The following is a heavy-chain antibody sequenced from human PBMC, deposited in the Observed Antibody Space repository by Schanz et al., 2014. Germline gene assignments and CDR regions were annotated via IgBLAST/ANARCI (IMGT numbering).Heavy chain of an antibody. CDR2: ISSGGGST. D-gene: IGHD1-26*01. Sequence: EVQLLESGGGLVQPGGSLRLSCASSGFSFTTYAMSWVRQAPGKGLEWVSSISSGGGSTYYADSVKGRFTISRDNSKNSLFLQMNTLRAEVTAVYSCAPDHTTESYYSAGPPIDYWGQGTLLTVSS. CDR1: GFSFTTYA. J-gene: IGHJ4*02. V-gene: IGHV3-23*01. CDR3: APDHTTESYYSAGPPIDY.